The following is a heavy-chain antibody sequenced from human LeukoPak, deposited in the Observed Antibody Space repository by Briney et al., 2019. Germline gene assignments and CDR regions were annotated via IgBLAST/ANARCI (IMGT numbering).Heavy chain of an antibody. Sequence: SVKVSCKASGGTFSSYAISWVRQAPGQGLEWMGGIIPMFGTANYAQKFQGRVTITADESTSTAYMELSSLRSEDTAVYYCGRGGEPAAGISSSFDYWGQGTLVTVSS. V-gene: IGHV1-69*01. D-gene: IGHD6-13*01. CDR3: GRGGEPAAGISSSFDY. CDR1: GGTFSSYA. J-gene: IGHJ4*02. CDR2: IIPMFGTA.